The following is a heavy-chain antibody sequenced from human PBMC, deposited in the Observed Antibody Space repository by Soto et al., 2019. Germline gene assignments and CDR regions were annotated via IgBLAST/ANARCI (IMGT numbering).Heavy chain of an antibody. D-gene: IGHD4-17*01. J-gene: IGHJ2*01. Sequence: QVQLVESGGGVVQPGRSLRLSCATSGFTFSSYGMHWVRQGPGKGLEWVAVIWYDGTNKYYADSVNGRFTNSRDDSKNTLNLQMNSLRAEDTAVYYCARGPMTTVTTWGDWYFDLWGRGTLVTVSS. CDR1: GFTFSSYG. V-gene: IGHV3-33*01. CDR3: ARGPMTTVTTWGDWYFDL. CDR2: IWYDGTNK.